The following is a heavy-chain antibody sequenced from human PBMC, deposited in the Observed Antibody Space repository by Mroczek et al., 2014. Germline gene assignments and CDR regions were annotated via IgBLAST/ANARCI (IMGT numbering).Heavy chain of an antibody. V-gene: IGHV4-61*02. CDR2: IYTSGST. CDR3: ARGSYYFDY. CDR1: GGSISSGSYY. Sequence: QVQLQESGPGLVKPSQTLSLTCTVSGGSISSGSYYWSWIRQPAGKGLEWIGRIYTSGSTNYNPSLKSRVTISVDTSKNQFSLKLSSVTAADTAVYYXARGSYYFDYWGQGTLVTVSS. J-gene: IGHJ4*02.